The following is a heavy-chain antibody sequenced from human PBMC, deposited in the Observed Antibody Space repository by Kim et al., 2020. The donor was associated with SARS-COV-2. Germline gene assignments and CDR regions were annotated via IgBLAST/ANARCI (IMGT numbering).Heavy chain of an antibody. J-gene: IGHJ5*02. CDR3: ARVPSWSYLNWFDP. Sequence: AQKFQGRVTITADESTSTAYMELSSLRSEDTAVYYCARVPSWSYLNWFDPWGQGTLVTVSS. V-gene: IGHV1-69*01. D-gene: IGHD1-26*01.